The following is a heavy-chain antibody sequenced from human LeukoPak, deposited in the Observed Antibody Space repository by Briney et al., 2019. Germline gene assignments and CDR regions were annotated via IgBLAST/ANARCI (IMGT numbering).Heavy chain of an antibody. V-gene: IGHV3-30*02. CDR1: GFTFSSYG. Sequence: GGSLRLSCAASGFTFSSYGMHWVRQAPGEGLEWVAFIRYDGSNKYYADSVKGRFTISRDNSKNTLYLQMNSLRAEDTAVYYCATSGLSRFGFWGQGTLVTVSS. CDR2: IRYDGSNK. D-gene: IGHD2/OR15-2a*01. CDR3: ATSGLSRFGF. J-gene: IGHJ4*02.